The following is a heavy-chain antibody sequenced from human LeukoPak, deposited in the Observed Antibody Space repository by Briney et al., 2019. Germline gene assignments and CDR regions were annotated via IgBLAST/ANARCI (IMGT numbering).Heavy chain of an antibody. Sequence: GGSLRLSCAVSGFTFTSYAMSWVRQAPGKGPEWVSCISGSGGTTYYADSVKGRFTISRDNSKNTLYLQMNSLRAEDTAVYYCAKDSSGYYAGEFYWGQGTLVTVSS. CDR2: ISGSGGTT. J-gene: IGHJ4*02. V-gene: IGHV3-23*01. CDR1: GFTFTSYA. D-gene: IGHD3-22*01. CDR3: AKDSSGYYAGEFY.